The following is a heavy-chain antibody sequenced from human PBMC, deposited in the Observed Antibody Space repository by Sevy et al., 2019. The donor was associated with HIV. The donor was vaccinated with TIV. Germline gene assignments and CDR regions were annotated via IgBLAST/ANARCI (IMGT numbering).Heavy chain of an antibody. CDR1: GFTFSSYA. CDR3: VKGSNPATY. J-gene: IGHJ4*02. V-gene: IGHV3-64D*06. Sequence: GGSLRLSCSASGFTFSSYAMHWVRQAPGKGLEYVSVISSNGGSTYYADSVKGRFTISRDNSKNTLYLQMSSLRAEDTAVYYCVKGSNPATYWGQGTLVTVSS. CDR2: ISSNGGST.